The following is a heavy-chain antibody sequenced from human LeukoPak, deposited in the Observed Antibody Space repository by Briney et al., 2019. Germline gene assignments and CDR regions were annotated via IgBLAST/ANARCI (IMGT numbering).Heavy chain of an antibody. V-gene: IGHV4-31*03. CDR1: GGSISSGGYY. J-gene: IGHJ5*02. Sequence: SETLSLTCTVSGGSISSGGYYWSWIRQHPGKGLEWIGYIYYSGSTYYNPSLKSRVTISVDTSKNQFSLKLSSVTAADTAVYYCARGVEDIVVVVAATGPNWFDPWGQGTLFTVSS. CDR2: IYYSGST. D-gene: IGHD2-15*01. CDR3: ARGVEDIVVVVAATGPNWFDP.